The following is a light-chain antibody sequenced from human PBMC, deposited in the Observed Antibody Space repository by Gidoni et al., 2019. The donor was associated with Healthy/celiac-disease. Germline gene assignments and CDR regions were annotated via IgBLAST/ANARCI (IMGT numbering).Light chain of an antibody. V-gene: IGLV3-19*01. CDR2: GKN. Sequence: SSELTQDPAVYVALGQTVRITCQGDSLRSYYASWYQQKPGQAPVLVIYGKNNRPSGIPDRFSGSSSGNTASLTITGAQAEDEAYYYCNSRDSSGNHLGVFGGGTKLTVL. J-gene: IGLJ2*01. CDR1: SLRSYY. CDR3: NSRDSSGNHLGV.